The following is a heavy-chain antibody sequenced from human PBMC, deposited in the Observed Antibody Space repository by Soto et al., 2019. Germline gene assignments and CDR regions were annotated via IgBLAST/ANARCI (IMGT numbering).Heavy chain of an antibody. V-gene: IGHV1-8*01. D-gene: IGHD3-22*01. CDR3: AREVVITYYYYYGMDV. J-gene: IGHJ6*02. Sequence: ASMKVSCKASGYTFTSYDINWVRQATGQGLELMGWMNPNSGNTGYAQKFQGRVTMTRNTSISTAYMELSSLRSEDTAVYYCAREVVITYYYYYGMDVWGQGTTVTVSS. CDR2: MNPNSGNT. CDR1: GYTFTSYD.